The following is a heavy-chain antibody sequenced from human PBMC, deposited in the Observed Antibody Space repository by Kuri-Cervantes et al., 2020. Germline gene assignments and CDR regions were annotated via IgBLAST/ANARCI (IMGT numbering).Heavy chain of an antibody. CDR1: GFTFSSYS. CDR2: ISWNGGSV. D-gene: IGHD2-15*01. CDR3: ANAPLSWLALHYIDS. J-gene: IGHJ4*02. V-gene: IGHV3-9*01. Sequence: GGSLRLSCAASGFTFSSYSMNWVRQAPGKGLEWVSSISWNGGSVAYAESVKGRFTVSRDNAKNALFLQMNSLTREDTAFYYCANAPLSWLALHYIDSWGQGTLVTVSS.